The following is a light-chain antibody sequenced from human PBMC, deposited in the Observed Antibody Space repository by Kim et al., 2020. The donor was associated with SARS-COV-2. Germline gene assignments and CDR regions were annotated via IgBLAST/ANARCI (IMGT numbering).Light chain of an antibody. V-gene: IGLV1-51*01. J-gene: IGLJ3*02. CDR1: TSNIGNHL. CDR3: GTWDTSLSVGV. CDR2: GDD. Sequence: QSVLTQPPSVSAAPGQEVTISCSGSTSNIGNHLVAWYQQVPGSAPTLLFYGDDKRQSGIPGRFTASKSGRSATLTIAGLQTEDEADYYCGTWDTSLSVGVFGGGTQLTVL.